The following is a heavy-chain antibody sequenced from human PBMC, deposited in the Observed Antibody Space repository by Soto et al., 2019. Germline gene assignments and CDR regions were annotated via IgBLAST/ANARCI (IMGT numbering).Heavy chain of an antibody. J-gene: IGHJ5*02. D-gene: IGHD2-2*02. CDR2: ISAYNGNT. V-gene: IGHV1-18*01. CDR3: ARAGIVQAAILWFDP. Sequence: ASVKVSCKASGYTLTSYGISWVRQAPGQGLEWMGWISAYNGNTNYAQKLQGRVTMTTDTSTSTAYMELRSLRSDDTAVYYCARAGIVQAAILWFDPWGQGTLVTVSS. CDR1: GYTLTSYG.